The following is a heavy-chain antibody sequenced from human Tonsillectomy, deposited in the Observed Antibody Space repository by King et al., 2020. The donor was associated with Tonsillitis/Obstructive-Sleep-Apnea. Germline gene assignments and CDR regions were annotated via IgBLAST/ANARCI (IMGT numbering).Heavy chain of an antibody. Sequence: VQLVESGGGLVQPGGSLRLSCAASGFTFNIYWMSWVRQAPGKGLQWGANIKEDGSEKYYVDSVKGRFTISRYHAKNSLYLQMNSVRVEDTGVYYCAAFPRITPRLALGAFDIWGQGTMVTVSS. CDR2: IKEDGSEK. D-gene: IGHD3-3*01. J-gene: IGHJ3*02. CDR1: GFTFNIYW. V-gene: IGHV3-7*02. CDR3: AAFPRITPRLALGAFDI.